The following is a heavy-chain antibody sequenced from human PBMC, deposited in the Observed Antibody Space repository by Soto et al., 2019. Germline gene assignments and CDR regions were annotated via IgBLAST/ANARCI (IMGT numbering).Heavy chain of an antibody. CDR2: IWYDGSNK. J-gene: IGHJ4*02. CDR1: GFTFSSYG. D-gene: IGHD6-13*01. Sequence: QVQLVESGGGVVQPGRSLRLSCAASGFTFSSYGMHWVRQAPGKGLEWVAVIWYDGSNKYYADSVKGRFTISRDNSKNTLYLQMNSLRAEDTAVYYCARAPAGAAAGEEAVDYWGQGTLVTVSS. V-gene: IGHV3-33*01. CDR3: ARAPAGAAAGEEAVDY.